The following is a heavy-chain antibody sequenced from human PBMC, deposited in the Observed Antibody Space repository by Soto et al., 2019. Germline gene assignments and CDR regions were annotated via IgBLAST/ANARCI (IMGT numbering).Heavy chain of an antibody. CDR1: GGSISSGGYY. D-gene: IGHD3-3*01. J-gene: IGHJ5*02. Sequence: SETLSLTCTVSGGSISSGGYYWSWIRQHPGKGLEWIGYIYYSGSTYYNPSLKSRVTISVDTSKNLFSLKLSSVTAADTAVFFCARGRYDFWSGSNNNWFDPWGKGTLVTVSS. V-gene: IGHV4-31*03. CDR3: ARGRYDFWSGSNNNWFDP. CDR2: IYYSGST.